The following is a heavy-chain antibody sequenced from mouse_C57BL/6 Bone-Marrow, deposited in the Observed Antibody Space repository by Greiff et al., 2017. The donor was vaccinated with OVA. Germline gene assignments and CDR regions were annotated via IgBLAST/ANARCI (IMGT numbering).Heavy chain of an antibody. D-gene: IGHD1-1*01. CDR3: ARSLQYCYAMDY. J-gene: IGHJ4*01. CDR1: GFTFTGYW. V-gene: IGHV1-9*01. Sequence: QVQLQQSGAELMKPGASVKLSCKATGFTFTGYWIEWVKQRPGHGLEWIGEILPGSGSTNYTEKFKGKATFTADTSSNTAYMQLSSLTTEDAAIEYYARSLQYCYAMDYWGQGTSVTVSS. CDR2: ILPGSGST.